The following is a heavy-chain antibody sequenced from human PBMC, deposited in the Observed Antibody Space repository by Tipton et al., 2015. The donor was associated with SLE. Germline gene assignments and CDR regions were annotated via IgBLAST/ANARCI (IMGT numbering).Heavy chain of an antibody. Sequence: TLSLTCTVSGGSISSYYWGWIRQPPGKGLEWIGYIYYSGSTNYNPSLKSRVTISVDTSENQFSLKLSSVTAADTAVYYCARQGQQLVRPYYYGMDVWGQGTTVTVSS. D-gene: IGHD6-13*01. CDR1: GGSISSYY. V-gene: IGHV4-59*08. J-gene: IGHJ6*02. CDR3: ARQGQQLVRPYYYGMDV. CDR2: IYYSGST.